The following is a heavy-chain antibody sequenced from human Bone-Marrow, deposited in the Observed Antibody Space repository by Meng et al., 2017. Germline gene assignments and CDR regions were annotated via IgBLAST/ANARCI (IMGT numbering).Heavy chain of an antibody. Sequence: GSLRLSCAVYGGSFSGYYWSWIRQPPGKGLEWIGYIYYSGSTNYNPSLKSRVTISVDTSKNQFSLKLSSVTAADTAVYYCARVDSSGEEVDYWGQGTLVTVSS. V-gene: IGHV4-59*01. CDR3: ARVDSSGEEVDY. J-gene: IGHJ4*02. CDR1: GGSFSGYY. CDR2: IYYSGST. D-gene: IGHD7-27*01.